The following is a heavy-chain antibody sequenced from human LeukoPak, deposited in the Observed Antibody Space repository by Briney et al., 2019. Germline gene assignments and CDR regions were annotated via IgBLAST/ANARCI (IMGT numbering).Heavy chain of an antibody. CDR2: ISGSSGST. J-gene: IGHJ4*02. V-gene: IGHV3-23*01. D-gene: IGHD2-2*01. CDR1: GFTFSSYA. CDR3: ARNPILGYCSSTSCYVFDY. Sequence: GGSLRLSCAASGFTFSSYAMSWVRQAPGKGLEWVSAISGSSGSTYYADSVKGRFTISRDNSKNTLYLQMNSLRAEDTAVYYCARNPILGYCSSTSCYVFDYWGQGTLVTVSS.